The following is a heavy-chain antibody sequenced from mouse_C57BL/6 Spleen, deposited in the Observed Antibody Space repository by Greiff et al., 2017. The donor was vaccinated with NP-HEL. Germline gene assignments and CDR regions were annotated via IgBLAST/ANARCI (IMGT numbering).Heavy chain of an antibody. CDR2: INPNNGGT. V-gene: IGHV1-26*01. D-gene: IGHD2-4*01. Sequence: VQLQQSGPELVKPGASVKISCKASGYTFTDYYMNWVKQSHGKSLEWIGDINPNNGGTSYNQKFKGKATLTVDKSSSTAYMELRSLTSEDSAVYYCAREDYDYPYWYFDVWGTGTTVTVSS. CDR1: GYTFTDYY. J-gene: IGHJ1*03. CDR3: AREDYDYPYWYFDV.